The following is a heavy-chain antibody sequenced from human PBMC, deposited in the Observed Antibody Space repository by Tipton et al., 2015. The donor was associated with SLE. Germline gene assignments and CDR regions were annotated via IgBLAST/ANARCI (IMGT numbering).Heavy chain of an antibody. J-gene: IGHJ4*02. Sequence: TLSLTCSVSGGSSSNYYWSWIRQPPGKGLEWIAYIYHGGSGSTNYNPSLKSRVTISVDTSKNQFSLKLSSVTAADTAVYYCARGKTFGGVIVTPFDYWGQGTLVTVSS. V-gene: IGHV4-59*01. CDR1: GGSSSNYY. CDR3: ARGKTFGGVIVTPFDY. D-gene: IGHD3-16*02. CDR2: IYHGGSGST.